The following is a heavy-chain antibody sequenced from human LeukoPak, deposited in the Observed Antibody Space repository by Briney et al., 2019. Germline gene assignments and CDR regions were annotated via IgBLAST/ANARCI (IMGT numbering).Heavy chain of an antibody. V-gene: IGHV4-59*08. D-gene: IGHD5-24*01. J-gene: IGHJ4*02. CDR3: ARHQAVEMAPYIIDY. CDR2: IYYSGST. Sequence: SETLSLTCTVSGGSISSYYWSWIRQPPGKGLEWIGYIYYSGSTNYNPSLKSRVTISVDTSKNQFSLKLSSVTAADTAVYYCARHQAVEMAPYIIDYWGQGTLVTVSS. CDR1: GGSISSYY.